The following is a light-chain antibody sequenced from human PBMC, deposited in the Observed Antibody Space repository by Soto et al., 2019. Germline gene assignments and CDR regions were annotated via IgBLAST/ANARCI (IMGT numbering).Light chain of an antibody. CDR3: QHYGRSLT. CDR2: HAS. J-gene: IGKJ4*01. Sequence: EIVLTQSPGTLSLSPGERATLSCRASQSVTSTYLAWYQQKPGQAPRLLIYHASHRATVIPDRFSGSGSGRNFTITISSLEPEDIGVYYCQHYGRSLTFGGGTRVEIK. V-gene: IGKV3-20*01. CDR1: QSVTSTY.